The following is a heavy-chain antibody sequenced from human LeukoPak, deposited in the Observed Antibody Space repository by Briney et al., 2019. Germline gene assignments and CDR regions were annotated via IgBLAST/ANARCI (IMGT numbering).Heavy chain of an antibody. CDR3: ARAMTGAAEFDY. D-gene: IGHD3-9*01. CDR2: ITTSSSYI. V-gene: IGHV3-21*01. J-gene: IGHJ4*02. CDR1: GFTFDDYA. Sequence: GGSLRLSCAASGFTFDDYAMHWVRQAPGKGLEWVSSITTSSSYIYYADSMKGRFTISRDNAKNSLYLQMNSLKAEDTAVYYCARAMTGAAEFDYWGQGTLVTVSS.